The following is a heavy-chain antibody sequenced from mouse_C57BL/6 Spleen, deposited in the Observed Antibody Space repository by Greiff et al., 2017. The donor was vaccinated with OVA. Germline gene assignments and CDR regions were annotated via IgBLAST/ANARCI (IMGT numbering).Heavy chain of an antibody. Sequence: EVKLQESGPELVKPGASVKISCKASGYSFTDYNMNWMKQSNGKSLEWIGVINPNYGTTSYNQKFKGKATLTVDQSSSTAYMQLNSLTSEDSAVYYCARHGSSLWYFDVWGTGTTVTVSS. CDR3: ARHGSSLWYFDV. D-gene: IGHD1-1*01. J-gene: IGHJ1*03. CDR1: GYSFTDYN. V-gene: IGHV1-39*01. CDR2: INPNYGTT.